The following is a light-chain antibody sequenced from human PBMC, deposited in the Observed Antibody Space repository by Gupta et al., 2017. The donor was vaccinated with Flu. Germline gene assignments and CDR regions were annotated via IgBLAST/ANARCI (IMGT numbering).Light chain of an antibody. CDR3: QQYSSWPIT. V-gene: IGKV3-15*01. CDR2: GVS. J-gene: IGKJ4*01. Sequence: ETVMTQSPATLSVSPGESATLSCRASQSVRNNYLGWYQQKPGQAPRLLIYGVSTRATGVPARFSGSGSGTEFTLTISSRQSEDFAVYFGQQYSSWPITLGGGTKVKIK. CDR1: QSVRNN.